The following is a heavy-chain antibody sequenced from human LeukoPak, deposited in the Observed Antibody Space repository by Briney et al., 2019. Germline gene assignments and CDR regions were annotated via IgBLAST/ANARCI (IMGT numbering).Heavy chain of an antibody. J-gene: IGHJ4*02. CDR3: AKDLKRYYYDSSGNDY. V-gene: IGHV3-33*06. CDR2: IWYDGSNN. D-gene: IGHD3-22*01. Sequence: GGSLRLSCAASGFTFSSYGMHWVRQAPGKGLEWVAVIWYDGSNNYYADSVKGRFTISRDNSKNTLYLQMNSLRAEDTAVYYCAKDLKRYYYDSSGNDYWGQGTLVTVSS. CDR1: GFTFSSYG.